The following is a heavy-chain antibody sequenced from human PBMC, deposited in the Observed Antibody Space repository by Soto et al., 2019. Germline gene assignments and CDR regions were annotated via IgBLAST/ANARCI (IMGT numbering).Heavy chain of an antibody. CDR3: TTGSLRFPRNYYYGMDV. V-gene: IGHV3-15*07. D-gene: IGHD2-21*01. J-gene: IGHJ6*02. CDR1: GFNFSNAW. CDR2: IKSKTDGGTT. Sequence: PGGSLRLSCAASGFNFSNAWMNWVRQAPGKGLEWVGRIKSKTDGGTTDYAAPVKGRFTISRDDSKNTLYLQMNSLKTEDTAVYYCTTGSLRFPRNYYYGMDVWGQGTTVTVSS.